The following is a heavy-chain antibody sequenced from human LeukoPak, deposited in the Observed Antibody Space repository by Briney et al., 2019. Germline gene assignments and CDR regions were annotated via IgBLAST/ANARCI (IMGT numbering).Heavy chain of an antibody. CDR1: GFTFDDYA. J-gene: IGHJ4*02. CDR3: AKFDSSGWYFGLFDY. Sequence: PGGSLRLSCAASGFTFDDYAMHWVRPAPRKGVEWVSGISWNSGSIGYADSVKGRFTISRDNAKNSLYLQMNSLRAEDTALYYCAKFDSSGWYFGLFDYWGQGTLVTVSS. V-gene: IGHV3-9*01. D-gene: IGHD6-19*01. CDR2: ISWNSGSI.